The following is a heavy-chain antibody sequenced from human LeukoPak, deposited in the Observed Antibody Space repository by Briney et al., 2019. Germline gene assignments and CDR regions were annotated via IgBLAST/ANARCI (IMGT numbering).Heavy chain of an antibody. J-gene: IGHJ6*03. Sequence: PGGSLRLPCAASGFTFSSYSMNWVRQAPGKGLEWVSSISSSSSYIYYADSVKGRFTISRDNAKNSLYLQMNSLRAEDTAVYYCARAKKGTYYYMDVWGKGTTVTVSS. D-gene: IGHD1-7*01. CDR2: ISSSSSYI. V-gene: IGHV3-21*01. CDR1: GFTFSSYS. CDR3: ARAKKGTYYYMDV.